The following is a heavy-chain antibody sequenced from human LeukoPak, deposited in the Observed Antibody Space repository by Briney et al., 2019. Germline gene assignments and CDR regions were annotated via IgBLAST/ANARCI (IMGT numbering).Heavy chain of an antibody. CDR2: IYYSGST. Sequence: PSQTLSLTCTVSGGSISRGGYYWSWIRQYPGKGLEWIGYIYYSGSTNYNPSLKSRVTISVDTSKNQFSLKLSSVTAADTAVYYCARGPYYYDSSGYYHWGQGTLVTVSS. D-gene: IGHD3-22*01. CDR3: ARGPYYYDSSGYYH. CDR1: GGSISRGGYY. V-gene: IGHV4-61*08. J-gene: IGHJ5*02.